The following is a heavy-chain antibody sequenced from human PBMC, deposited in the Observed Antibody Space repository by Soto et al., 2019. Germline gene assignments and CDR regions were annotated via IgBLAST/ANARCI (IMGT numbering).Heavy chain of an antibody. Sequence: GGSLRLSCAASGFTFSSYWMSWVRQAPGKGLEWVANIKQDGSEKYYVDSVKGRFTISRDNAKNSLYLQMNSLRAEDTAVYYCARDFSMDYDFWSGYYLAYYMDVWGKGTTVTVSS. CDR1: GFTFSSYW. V-gene: IGHV3-7*01. CDR3: ARDFSMDYDFWSGYYLAYYMDV. CDR2: IKQDGSEK. D-gene: IGHD3-3*01. J-gene: IGHJ6*03.